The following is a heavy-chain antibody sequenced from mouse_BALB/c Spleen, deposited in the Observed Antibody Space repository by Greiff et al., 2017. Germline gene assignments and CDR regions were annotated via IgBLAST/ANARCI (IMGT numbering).Heavy chain of an antibody. D-gene: IGHD1-1*01. CDR2: IDPENGDT. Sequence: EVKLVESGAELVRSGASVKLSCTASGFNIKDYYMHWVKQRPEQGLEWIGWIDPENGDTEYAPKFQGKATMTADTSSNTAYLQLSSLTSEDTAVYYCNAAYYYGSSYVAYWGQGTLVTVSA. CDR1: GFNIKDYY. V-gene: IGHV14-4*02. CDR3: NAAYYYGSSYVAY. J-gene: IGHJ3*01.